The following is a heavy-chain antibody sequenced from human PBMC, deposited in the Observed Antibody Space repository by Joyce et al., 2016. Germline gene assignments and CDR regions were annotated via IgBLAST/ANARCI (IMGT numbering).Heavy chain of an antibody. J-gene: IGHJ4*02. Sequence: EVQLLESGGGLVQPGGSLRLSCAASGFTFSSYAMSWVRQAPGKGLAWVSAISGGGGRTYYADSVKGRFTISRDNSKNTLYLQMNSLRAEDTAVYYCAKDYYDSSAGIDYLDYWGQGTLVTVSS. CDR1: GFTFSSYA. V-gene: IGHV3-23*01. CDR3: AKDYYDSSAGIDYLDY. D-gene: IGHD3-22*01. CDR2: ISGGGGRT.